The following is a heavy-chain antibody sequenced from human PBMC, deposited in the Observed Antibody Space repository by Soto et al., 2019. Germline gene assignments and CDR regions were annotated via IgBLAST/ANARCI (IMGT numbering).Heavy chain of an antibody. J-gene: IGHJ5*02. V-gene: IGHV4-34*01. CDR2: IYHSGST. CDR3: ARVPSP. CDR1: GGSFRGYY. Sequence: SETLFLTCAVYGGSFRGYYWSWIRQPPGKGLEWIGYIYHSGSTYYNPSLKSRVTISVDRSKNQFSLKLSSVTAADTAVYYCARVPSPWGQGTLVTVSS.